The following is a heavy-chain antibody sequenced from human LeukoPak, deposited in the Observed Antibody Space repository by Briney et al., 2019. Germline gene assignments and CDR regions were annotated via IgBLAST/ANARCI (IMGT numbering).Heavy chain of an antibody. CDR1: GFTFSSYG. V-gene: IGHV3-33*06. CDR2: IWYDGSNK. D-gene: IGHD4-23*01. CDR3: AKGVGGKGRAFDI. J-gene: IGHJ3*02. Sequence: GGSLRLSCAASGFTFSSYGMHWVRQAPGKGLEWGAVIWYDGSNKYYADSVKGRFTISRDNSKTTLYLQMNSLRAEDTAVYYCAKGVGGKGRAFDIWGQGTMVTVSS.